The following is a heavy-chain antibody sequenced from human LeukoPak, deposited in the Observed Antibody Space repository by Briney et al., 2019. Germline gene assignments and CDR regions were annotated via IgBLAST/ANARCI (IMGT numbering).Heavy chain of an antibody. D-gene: IGHD6-19*01. Sequence: PGGSLRLSCAASGFTFSSYAMSWVRQIPGKGLEWVSAISGSGGTTYYADSVKGRFTISRDNSKNTLYLQMNSLRAEDTAVYYCPKGGYSSGWPNAFDIWGQGTVVTVSS. CDR2: ISGSGGTT. V-gene: IGHV3-23*01. CDR1: GFTFSSYA. CDR3: PKGGYSSGWPNAFDI. J-gene: IGHJ3*02.